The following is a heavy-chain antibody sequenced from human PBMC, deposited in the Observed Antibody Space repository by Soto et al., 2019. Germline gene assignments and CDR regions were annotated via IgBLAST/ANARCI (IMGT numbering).Heavy chain of an antibody. J-gene: IGHJ6*02. CDR1: GGTFSSYA. D-gene: IGHD6-6*01. V-gene: IGHV1-69*13. Sequence: ASVKVSFKASGGTFSSYAISWVRQAPGQGLEWMGGIIPIFGTANYAQKFQGRVTITADESTSTAYMELSSLRSEDTAVYYCARDSSSRYYGMDVWGQGTTVTVSS. CDR2: IIPIFGTA. CDR3: ARDSSSRYYGMDV.